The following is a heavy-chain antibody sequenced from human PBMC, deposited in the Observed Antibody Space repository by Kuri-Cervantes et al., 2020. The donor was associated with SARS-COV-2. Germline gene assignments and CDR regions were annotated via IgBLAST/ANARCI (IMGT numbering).Heavy chain of an antibody. CDR3: ARQRDSQFDY. V-gene: IGHV4-59*08. CDR2: IYYSGST. Sequence: SETLSLTCTVSGGSISSYYWSWIRQPPGKGLEWIGYIYYSGSTSYNPPLGSRGTISIDTSRNLFSLSLSSVTAADTSPYFCARQRDSQFDYWGQGTLVTVSS. CDR1: GGSISSYY. D-gene: IGHD3-22*01. J-gene: IGHJ4*02.